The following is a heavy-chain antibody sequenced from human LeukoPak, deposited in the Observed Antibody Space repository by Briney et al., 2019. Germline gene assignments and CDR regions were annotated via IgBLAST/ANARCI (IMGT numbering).Heavy chain of an antibody. CDR3: ARAYSSNLYDY. D-gene: IGHD6-13*01. Sequence: GGSLRPSCAASGFTFSTFAMSWVRQAPGKGLEWVSSISGRGNNTYYADSVKGRFTISRNHSKNTLHLQVNSLRAEDTAIYYCARAYSSNLYDYWGQGTLVTVSS. J-gene: IGHJ4*02. CDR1: GFTFSTFA. V-gene: IGHV3-23*01. CDR2: ISGRGNNT.